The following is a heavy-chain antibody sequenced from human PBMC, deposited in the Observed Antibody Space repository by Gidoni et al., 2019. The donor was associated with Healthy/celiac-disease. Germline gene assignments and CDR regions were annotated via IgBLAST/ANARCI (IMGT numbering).Heavy chain of an antibody. CDR3: ARHPLMTTARPDY. CDR1: GGSISSSSYS. CDR2: IYYSGST. Sequence: QLQLQESGPGLVKPSETLSLTCTVSGGSISSSSYSWGWIRQPPGKGLEWIGSIYYSGSTYYNPSLKSRVTISVDTSKNQFSLKLSSVTAADTAVYYCARHPLMTTARPDYWGQGTLVTVSS. J-gene: IGHJ4*02. D-gene: IGHD4-17*01. V-gene: IGHV4-39*01.